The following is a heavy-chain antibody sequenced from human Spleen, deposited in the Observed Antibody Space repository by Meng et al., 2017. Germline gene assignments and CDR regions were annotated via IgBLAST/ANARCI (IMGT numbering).Heavy chain of an antibody. D-gene: IGHD2-2*01. V-gene: IGHV7-4-1*02. CDR2: IDTNTGNP. J-gene: IGHJ4*02. Sequence: QVQLGQFGSELRKPGASVKVSCKASGYTLTNYAINWLRQAPGQGLQWMGWIDTNTGNPTYVPGFTGRLVFSLDTSVSTAYLQLSGLKADDTAVYYCTRDGYSDCSRTSCFDSWGQGILVTVSS. CDR1: GYTLTNYA. CDR3: TRDGYSDCSRTSCFDS.